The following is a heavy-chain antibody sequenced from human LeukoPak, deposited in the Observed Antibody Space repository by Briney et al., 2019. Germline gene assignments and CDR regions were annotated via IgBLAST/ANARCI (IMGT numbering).Heavy chain of an antibody. Sequence: ASVKVSCKASGYTFTGYYMHWVRQAPGQGLEWMGWINPNSGGTNYAQKFQGRVTMTRDTSISTAYMELSRLRSDDTAVYYCARPPYGDYAFDIWGQGTMVTVSS. CDR2: INPNSGGT. J-gene: IGHJ3*02. D-gene: IGHD4-17*01. V-gene: IGHV1-2*02. CDR3: ARPPYGDYAFDI. CDR1: GYTFTGYY.